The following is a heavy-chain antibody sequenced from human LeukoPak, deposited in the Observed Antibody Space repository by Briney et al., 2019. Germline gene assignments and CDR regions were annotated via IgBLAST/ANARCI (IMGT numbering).Heavy chain of an antibody. CDR2: IYHIGST. D-gene: IGHD5-24*01. J-gene: IGHJ3*02. CDR3: ARVGGMTTINNAAFDI. Sequence: PSETLSLTCTVSGGSMNSYYWNWIRRSPGKGLEWIGYIYHIGSTNYNPSLKSRVTISLDKSKNQFSLKLTSVTAADTAIYYCARVGGMTTINNAAFDIWGQGTLVTVSS. CDR1: GGSMNSYY. V-gene: IGHV4-59*01.